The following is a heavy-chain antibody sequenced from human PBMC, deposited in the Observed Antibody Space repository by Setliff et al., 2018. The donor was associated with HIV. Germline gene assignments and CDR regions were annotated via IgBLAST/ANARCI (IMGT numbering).Heavy chain of an antibody. V-gene: IGHV3-23*01. CDR2: MSGSGVST. D-gene: IGHD3-10*01. J-gene: IGHJ3*02. CDR1: GFTFSSYG. CDR3: AKQMKSMGPYDGFDI. Sequence: PGGSLRLSCAVSGFTFSSYGLSWVRQAPGKGLEWISVMSGSGVSTHYVDSVKGRFTISRDNSKNTLYLQMNTLRAEDTAIYYCAKQMKSMGPYDGFDIWGQGTMVTVS.